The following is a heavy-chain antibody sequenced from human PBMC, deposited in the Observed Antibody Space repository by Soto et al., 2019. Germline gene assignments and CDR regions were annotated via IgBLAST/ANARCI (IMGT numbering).Heavy chain of an antibody. CDR3: ARDLGYYDSSGYFDY. Sequence: PGGSLRLSCAASGFTFSDSYMSWIRQAPGKGLEWVSYISSSDSIIYYSDSVKGRFIISRDNAKNSLYLQMNSLRAEDTAVYYCARDLGYYDSSGYFDYWGQGTLGTGSS. CDR2: ISSSDSII. CDR1: GFTFSDSY. V-gene: IGHV3-11*01. D-gene: IGHD3-22*01. J-gene: IGHJ4*02.